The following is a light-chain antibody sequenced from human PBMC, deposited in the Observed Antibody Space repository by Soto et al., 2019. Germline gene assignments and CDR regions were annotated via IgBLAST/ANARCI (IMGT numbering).Light chain of an antibody. CDR2: GAS. CDR1: QTVSSNY. J-gene: IGKJ1*01. CDR3: QHYGSSPRT. Sequence: EIILTQSPDPLSLSPGERATLSCKCSQTVSSNYLAWCQQRPGQAPRLLIYGASTRAAGIPDRFSGSGSGTDCTLTISRLEPEDFAVYYCQHYGSSPRTFGQGTKVDIK. V-gene: IGKV3-20*01.